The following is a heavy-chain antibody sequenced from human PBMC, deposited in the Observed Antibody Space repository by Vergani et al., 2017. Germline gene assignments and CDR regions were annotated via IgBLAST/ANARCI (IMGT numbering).Heavy chain of an antibody. J-gene: IGHJ4*02. Sequence: EVQLLESGGGLVQPGGSLRLSCAASGFTFSSYAMSWVRQAPGKGLEWVSAISGSGGSTYYADSVKGRFTISRDNSKNTLYLQMNSLRGEDTAVYYCAKDPQGGRAARPRYYFDYWGEGTLVTVSS. D-gene: IGHD6-6*01. CDR3: AKDPQGGRAARPRYYFDY. CDR2: ISGSGGST. V-gene: IGHV3-23*01. CDR1: GFTFSSYA.